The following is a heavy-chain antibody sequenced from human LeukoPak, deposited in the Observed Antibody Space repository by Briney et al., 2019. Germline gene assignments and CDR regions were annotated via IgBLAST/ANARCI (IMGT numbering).Heavy chain of an antibody. Sequence: GGSLRLSCAASGFTFSSYSMNWVRQAPGKGLEWVSSISSSSSYIYYADSVKGRFTISRDNAKNSLYLQMNSLRAEDTAVYYCARITRNWAPIGGFDAFDIWGQGTMVTVSS. CDR2: ISSSSSYI. D-gene: IGHD3-16*01. J-gene: IGHJ3*02. CDR1: GFTFSSYS. CDR3: ARITRNWAPIGGFDAFDI. V-gene: IGHV3-21*01.